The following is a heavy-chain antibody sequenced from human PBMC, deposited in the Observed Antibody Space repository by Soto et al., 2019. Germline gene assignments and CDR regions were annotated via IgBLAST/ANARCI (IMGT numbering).Heavy chain of an antibody. CDR2: IIPILGIA. CDR3: ARGGGQQRGAIDY. V-gene: IGHV1-69*02. D-gene: IGHD6-13*01. Sequence: QVQLVQSGAEVKKPGSSVKVSCKASGGTFSSYTISWVRQAPGQGLEWMGRIIPILGIANYAQKFQGRVTITADKSTSTAYMEMSSLRSEDTAVYYCARGGGQQRGAIDYWGQGTLVTVSS. J-gene: IGHJ4*02. CDR1: GGTFSSYT.